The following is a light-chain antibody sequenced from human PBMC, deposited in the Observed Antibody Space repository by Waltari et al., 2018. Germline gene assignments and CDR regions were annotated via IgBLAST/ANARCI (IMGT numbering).Light chain of an antibody. J-gene: IGLJ3*02. CDR2: GST. CDR3: QSYDTSLSVV. V-gene: IGLV1-40*01. Sequence: QSVLTQPPSVSGAPGQRVTISCPGSGSNIGAGYDVHGYHQVPRTAPKLLIYGSTSRPLGVPDRFFGSTSGTSASLTITGLQVEDEGDYYCQSYDTSLSVVFGGGTKLTVL. CDR1: GSNIGAGYD.